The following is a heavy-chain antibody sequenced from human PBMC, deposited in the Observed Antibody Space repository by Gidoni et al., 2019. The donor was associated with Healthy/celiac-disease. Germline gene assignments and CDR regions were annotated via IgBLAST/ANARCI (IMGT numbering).Heavy chain of an antibody. CDR3: ARHAPLRYFDWLLGGDSFDI. J-gene: IGHJ3*02. D-gene: IGHD3-9*01. CDR1: GGSISSSSYY. CDR2: IYYSGST. V-gene: IGHV4-39*01. Sequence: QLQLQESGPGLVKPSETLSLTCTVSGGSISSSSYYWGWIRQPPGKGLDWIGSIYYSGSTYYTPSLKSRVTISVDTSKNQCSLKLSSVTAADTALYSGARHAPLRYFDWLLGGDSFDIWGQGTMVTVSS.